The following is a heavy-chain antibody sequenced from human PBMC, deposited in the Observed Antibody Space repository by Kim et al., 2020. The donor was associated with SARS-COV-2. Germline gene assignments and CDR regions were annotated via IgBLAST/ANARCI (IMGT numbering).Heavy chain of an antibody. CDR2: INHSGST. CDR1: GGSFSGYY. J-gene: IGHJ5*01. Sequence: SETLSLTCAVYGGSFSGYYWSWIRQPPGKGLEWIGEINHSGSTNYNPSLKSRVTISVDTSKNQFSLKLSSVTAADTAVYYCARWKQWLVRESRWFDSWG. D-gene: IGHD6-19*01. CDR3: ARWKQWLVRESRWFDS. V-gene: IGHV4-34*01.